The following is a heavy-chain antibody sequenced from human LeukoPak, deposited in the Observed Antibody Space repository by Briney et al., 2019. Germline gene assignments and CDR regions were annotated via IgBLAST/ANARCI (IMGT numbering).Heavy chain of an antibody. D-gene: IGHD6-13*01. CDR2: IYHSGST. Sequence: PSETLSLTCTVSGGSISSSSYYWGWIRQPPGKGLEWIGSIYHSGSTYYNPSLKSRVTISVDTSKNQFSLKLSSVTAADTAVYYCATRVGLDIAAAGKYNWFDPWGQGTLVTVSS. CDR3: ATRVGLDIAAAGKYNWFDP. CDR1: GGSISSSSYY. V-gene: IGHV4-39*07. J-gene: IGHJ5*02.